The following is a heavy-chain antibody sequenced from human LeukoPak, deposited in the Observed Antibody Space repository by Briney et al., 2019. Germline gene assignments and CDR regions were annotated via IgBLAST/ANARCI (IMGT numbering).Heavy chain of an antibody. D-gene: IGHD1-26*01. V-gene: IGHV4-34*01. CDR2: INHSGST. CDR1: GGSFSGYY. CDR3: ARDGELYSGSKGLFDV. J-gene: IGHJ3*01. Sequence: SETLSLTCAVYGGSFSGYYWSWIRQPPGKGLEWIGEINHSGSTNYNPSLKSRVTISVDTSKNQFSLKLSSVTAADTAVYYCARDGELYSGSKGLFDVWGQGTRVTVSS.